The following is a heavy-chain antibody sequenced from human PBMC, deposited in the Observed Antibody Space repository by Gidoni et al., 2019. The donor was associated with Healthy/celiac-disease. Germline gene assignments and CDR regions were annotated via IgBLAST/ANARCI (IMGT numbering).Heavy chain of an antibody. CDR3: ARELGYCSSTSCYPDY. Sequence: EVQLVESGGGLLQPGGSLRLSCAASGFTFRSHWMSWVRQAPGKGLEWVANIKQDGSEKYYVDSVKGRFTISRDNAKNSLYLQMNSLRAEDTAVYYCARELGYCSSTSCYPDYWGQGTLVTVSS. V-gene: IGHV3-7*01. CDR2: IKQDGSEK. CDR1: GFTFRSHW. J-gene: IGHJ4*02. D-gene: IGHD2-2*01.